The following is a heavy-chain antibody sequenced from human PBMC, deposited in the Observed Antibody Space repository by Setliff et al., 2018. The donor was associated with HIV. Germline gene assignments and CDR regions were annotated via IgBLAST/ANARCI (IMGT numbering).Heavy chain of an antibody. CDR1: RGSIRSGTYY. Sequence: SETLSLTCTVSRGSIRSGTYYWGWIRQPPGKGLEWIGNMYYTGHTYHNPSLKSRVTISVDTSKNQFSLKLSSVTAADTAVYYCASSPIITNGYYFDYWGPGTLVTVSS. CDR3: ASSPIITNGYYFDY. D-gene: IGHD2-8*01. V-gene: IGHV4-39*01. J-gene: IGHJ4*02. CDR2: MYYTGHT.